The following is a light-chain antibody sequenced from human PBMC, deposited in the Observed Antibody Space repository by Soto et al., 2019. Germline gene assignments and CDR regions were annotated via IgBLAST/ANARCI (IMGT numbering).Light chain of an antibody. Sequence: DIQMTQSPSSLSASVGDRVTITCRASETIKSSLNWYQQKPGEAPKLLIYASSHLQTGVPSRFSGSGSGTDFTLTISSLQPEDFATYYCQQSHSTIITFGQGTRLEI. CDR1: ETIKSS. CDR3: QQSHSTIIT. CDR2: ASS. J-gene: IGKJ5*01. V-gene: IGKV1-39*01.